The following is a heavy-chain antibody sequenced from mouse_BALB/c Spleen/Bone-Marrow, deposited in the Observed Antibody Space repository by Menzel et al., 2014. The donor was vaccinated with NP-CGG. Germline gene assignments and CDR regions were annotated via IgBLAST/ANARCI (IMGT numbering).Heavy chain of an antibody. Sequence: EVKVVESGPSLVKTSQTLSLTCSVTGDSITSGYWNWIRKFPGNKLEYMGYISYSGSTYYSPSLKSRISITRDTSKNQYYLQLNSVTTEDTATYYCATYDGYYFDYWGQGASLTVSS. V-gene: IGHV3-8*02. D-gene: IGHD2-3*01. CDR2: ISYSGST. J-gene: IGHJ2*02. CDR1: GDSITSGY. CDR3: ATYDGYYFDY.